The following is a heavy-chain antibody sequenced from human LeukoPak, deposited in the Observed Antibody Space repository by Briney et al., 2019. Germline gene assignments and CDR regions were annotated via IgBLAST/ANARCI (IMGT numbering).Heavy chain of an antibody. V-gene: IGHV3-23*01. D-gene: IGHD5-12*01. J-gene: IGHJ4*02. CDR2: ISGSGAST. CDR1: GFTFSSYA. CDR3: AKAPRGGYDSRIGY. Sequence: PGGCLRLSCAASGFTFSSYALSWVRQAPGKGLEWVSSISGSGASTYYADSVKGRFTISRDNSKNTLYLQMNSLRDEGTAIYYCAKAPRGGYDSRIGYWGQGTLVTVPS.